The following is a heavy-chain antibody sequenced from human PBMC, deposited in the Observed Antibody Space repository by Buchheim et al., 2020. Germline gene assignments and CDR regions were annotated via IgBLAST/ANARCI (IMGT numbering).Heavy chain of an antibody. V-gene: IGHV3-23*01. Sequence: EVQVLESGGGLVQPGGSLRLSCAASGFTFSSYAMSWVRQAPGKGLEWVSGISGSTYYADSVKGRFTISRDNSKNTLYLHMNSLRAEDTAVYYCAKGLSSFDYWGQGTL. CDR3: AKGLSSFDY. J-gene: IGHJ4*02. CDR2: ISGST. D-gene: IGHD3-16*02. CDR1: GFTFSSYA.